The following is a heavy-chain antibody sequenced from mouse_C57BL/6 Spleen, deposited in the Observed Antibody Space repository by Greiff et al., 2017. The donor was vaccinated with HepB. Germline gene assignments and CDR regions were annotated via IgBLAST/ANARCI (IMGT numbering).Heavy chain of an antibody. Sequence: EVKLMESGGGLVKPGGSLKLSCAASGFTFSDYGMHWVRQAPEKGLEWVAYISSGSSTIYYADTVKGLFTISRDNAKNTLFLQMTSLRSEDTAIYYCARNKIPTDYYDYWGHGTTLTVSS. V-gene: IGHV5-17*01. J-gene: IGHJ2*01. CDR1: GFTFSDYG. D-gene: IGHD5-1-1*01. CDR2: ISSGSSTI. CDR3: ARNKIPTDYYDY.